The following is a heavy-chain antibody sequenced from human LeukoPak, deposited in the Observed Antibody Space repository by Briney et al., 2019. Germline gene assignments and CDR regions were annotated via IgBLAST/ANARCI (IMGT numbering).Heavy chain of an antibody. J-gene: IGHJ5*02. CDR1: GYTFISNA. CDR2: INTNTGNP. D-gene: IGHD1-26*01. V-gene: IGHV7-4-1*02. Sequence: ASVKVSCKASGYTFISNAMNWVRQAPGQGLEWMGWINTNTGNPTYAQGFTGRFVFSLDTSVSTAYLQISSLKAEDTAVYYCARGGSGSYLDWFDPWGQGTLVTVSS. CDR3: ARGGSGSYLDWFDP.